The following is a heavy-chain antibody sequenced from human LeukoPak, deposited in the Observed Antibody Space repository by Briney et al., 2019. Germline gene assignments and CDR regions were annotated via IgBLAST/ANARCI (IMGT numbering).Heavy chain of an antibody. CDR1: GASISSYY. Sequence: SETLSLTCTVSGASISSYYWSWIRQPAGKGLEWLGRVYTSGSMNYNPSFRSRITMSVDKSNNQFFLKLSAVTAADTAIYYCAGRDYWGQGIHVTVS. V-gene: IGHV4-4*07. J-gene: IGHJ4*02. CDR2: VYTSGSM. CDR3: AGRDY.